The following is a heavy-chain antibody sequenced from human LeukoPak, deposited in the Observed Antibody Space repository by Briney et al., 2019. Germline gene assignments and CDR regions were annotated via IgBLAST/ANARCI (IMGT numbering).Heavy chain of an antibody. CDR2: IIPIFGTA. V-gene: IGHV1-69*05. CDR3: ARVYDDSSGYYFYP. Sequence: SVKVSCKASGYTLTSYYMHWVRQAPGQGLEWMGGIIPIFGTANYAQKFQGRVTITTDESTSTAYMELSSLRSEDTAVYYCARVYDDSSGYYFYPWGQGTLVTVSS. J-gene: IGHJ5*02. D-gene: IGHD3-22*01. CDR1: GYTLTSYY.